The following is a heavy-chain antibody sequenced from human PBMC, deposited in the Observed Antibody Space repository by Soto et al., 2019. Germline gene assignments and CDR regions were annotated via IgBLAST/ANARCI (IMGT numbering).Heavy chain of an antibody. D-gene: IGHD6-19*01. J-gene: IGHJ5*02. CDR1: GYTFTSHD. CDR2: MNPNSGHT. CDR3: ATLAVAGTRWFDP. V-gene: IGHV1-8*01. Sequence: ASVKVSCKASGYTFTSHDINWMRQTTGQGLEWMGWMNPNSGHTIYAQKFQGRVTMTEDTSTDTAYMELSSLRSEDTAVYYCATLAVAGTRWFDPWGQGTLVTVSS.